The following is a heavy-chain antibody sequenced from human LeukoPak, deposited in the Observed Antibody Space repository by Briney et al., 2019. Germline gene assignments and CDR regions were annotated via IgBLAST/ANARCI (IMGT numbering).Heavy chain of an antibody. V-gene: IGHV3-30-3*01. CDR2: ISYDGSNK. D-gene: IGHD6-19*01. CDR1: GFTFSSYA. CDR3: ARDVSGWLDY. Sequence: RSGGSLRLSCAASGFTFSSYAMHWVRQAPGKGLEWVAVISYDGSNKYYADSVKGRFTISRDNSKNTLYLQMNSLRAEDTAVYYCARDVSGWLDYWGQGTLVTVSS. J-gene: IGHJ4*02.